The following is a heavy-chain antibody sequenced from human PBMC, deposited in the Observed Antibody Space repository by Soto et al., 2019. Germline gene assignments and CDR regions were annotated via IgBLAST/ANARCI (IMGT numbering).Heavy chain of an antibody. CDR3: ARRWDYCSSTSCYAGVDYYFEC. CDR1: GGSFSGYY. D-gene: IGHD2-2*01. V-gene: IGHV4-34*01. CDR2: INHSGST. Sequence: SETLSLSCAVYGGSFSGYYWSWIRQPPGKGLEWIGEINHSGSTNDNPSLKSRVTISVDTSKNQFSLTLSSVTAADTAVYYCARRWDYCSSTSCYAGVDYYFECCGKGTLVTVCS. J-gene: IGHJ4*02.